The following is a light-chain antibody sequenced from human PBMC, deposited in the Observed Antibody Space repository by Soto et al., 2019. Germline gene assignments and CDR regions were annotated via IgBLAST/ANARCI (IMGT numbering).Light chain of an antibody. Sequence: QSALPQPASVSGSPGQSITISCPGTSSDVGSHNFVSWHQPHPGKAPKFMISGVNNRPSGVSNRVSGSKSGNTASLTISGLQAEDEADYYCSSYTSTTPWVFGGGTKLTVL. CDR2: GVN. CDR3: SSYTSTTPWV. J-gene: IGLJ3*02. V-gene: IGLV2-14*01. CDR1: SSDVGSHNF.